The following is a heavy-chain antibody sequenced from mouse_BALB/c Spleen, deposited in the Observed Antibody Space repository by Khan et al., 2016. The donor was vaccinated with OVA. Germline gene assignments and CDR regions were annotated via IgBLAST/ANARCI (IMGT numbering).Heavy chain of an antibody. CDR1: GSSITSDYA. J-gene: IGHJ2*01. CDR3: ARDYGSSYLFFDY. V-gene: IGHV3-2*02. Sequence: QLEESGPGLVKPSQSLSLTCTVTGSSITSDYAWNWIRQFPGNKLEWMAYITYSGSTGYNPSLKSRIAITRDTSKNQFFLHLNSVTTEDTATYYCARDYGSSYLFFDYWGQGTTLTVSS. D-gene: IGHD1-1*01. CDR2: ITYSGST.